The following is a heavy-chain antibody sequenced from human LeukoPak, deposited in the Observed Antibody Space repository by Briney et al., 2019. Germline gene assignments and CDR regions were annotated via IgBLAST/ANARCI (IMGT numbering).Heavy chain of an antibody. D-gene: IGHD6-13*01. Sequence: GGSLRLSCAASGFTFSSYTMNWVRQAPGKGLEWLSSISGDNTYIYYADSVKGRFTISRDNAKNSLYLQMNSLRAEDTAVYYCASVRSSSWYVFYWGQGTLVTVSS. CDR2: ISGDNTYI. J-gene: IGHJ4*02. V-gene: IGHV3-21*01. CDR1: GFTFSSYT. CDR3: ASVRSSSWYVFY.